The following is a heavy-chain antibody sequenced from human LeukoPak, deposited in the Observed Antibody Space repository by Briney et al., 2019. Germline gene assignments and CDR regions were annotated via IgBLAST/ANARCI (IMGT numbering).Heavy chain of an antibody. CDR2: IYHSGST. D-gene: IGHD3-3*01. J-gene: IGHJ4*02. CDR1: GGSISSSNW. Sequence: SETLSLTCAVSGGSISSSNWWSWVRQPPGKGLEWIGEIYHSGSTNYNPSLKSRVTISVDKSKSQFSLKLSSVTAADTAVYYCAREGGFYRPLDYSGQGTLVTVAS. CDR3: AREGGFYRPLDY. V-gene: IGHV4-4*02.